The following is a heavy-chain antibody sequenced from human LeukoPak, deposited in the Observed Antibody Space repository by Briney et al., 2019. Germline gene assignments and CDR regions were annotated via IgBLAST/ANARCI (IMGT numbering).Heavy chain of an antibody. V-gene: IGHV3-53*04. J-gene: IGHJ6*02. CDR3: ARDPMVRGGRYYYYYGMDV. Sequence: GGSLRLSCAASGFTVSSNYMSWVRQAPGKGLEWVSVIYSGGSTYYPDSVKGRFTISRHNSKNTLYLQMNSLRAEDTAVYYCARDPMVRGGRYYYYYGMDVWGQGTTVTVSS. CDR1: GFTVSSNY. CDR2: IYSGGST. D-gene: IGHD3-10*01.